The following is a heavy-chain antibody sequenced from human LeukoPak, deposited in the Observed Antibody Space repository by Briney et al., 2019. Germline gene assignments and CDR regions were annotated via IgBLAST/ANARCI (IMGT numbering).Heavy chain of an antibody. CDR2: INHSGST. CDR1: GGSFSGYY. D-gene: IGHD3-22*01. J-gene: IGHJ4*02. CDR3: VSVNYYDSSGYVDY. V-gene: IGHV4-34*01. Sequence: SETLSLTCAVYGGSFSGYYWSWIRQPPGKGLEWIGEINHSGSTNYNPSLKSRVTISVDTSKNQFSLKLSSVTAADTAVYYCVSVNYYDSSGYVDYWGQGILVTVSS.